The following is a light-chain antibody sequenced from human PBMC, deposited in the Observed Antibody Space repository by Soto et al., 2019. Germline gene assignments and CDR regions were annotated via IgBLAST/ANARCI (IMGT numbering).Light chain of an antibody. CDR3: QQSFSSPFT. Sequence: DIPMTQSPSTLSAAVGDRVSITCRASQSIRSHLNWYQHKPGKAPKVLIYAASSLQGGVPSRFSGSGSGTDFTLTIKSLQPEDFATYYCQQSFSSPFTFGAGTKVDVK. V-gene: IGKV1-39*01. CDR2: AAS. J-gene: IGKJ3*01. CDR1: QSIRSH.